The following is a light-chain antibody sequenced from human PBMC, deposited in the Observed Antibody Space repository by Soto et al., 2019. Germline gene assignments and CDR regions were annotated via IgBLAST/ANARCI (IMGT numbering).Light chain of an antibody. CDR2: DSN. J-gene: IGLJ1*01. CDR3: GTWDSRMSVFV. V-gene: IGLV1-51*01. CDR1: SSNVGNNY. Sequence: VLKQPPSVSSAPGQKVTISCSGSSSNVGNNYVSWYQHLPGTAPKLLIYDSNKRPSGIPDRFSGSKSGTSATLGIIGLQTGDEADYYCGTWDSRMSVFVFGTGTKATVL.